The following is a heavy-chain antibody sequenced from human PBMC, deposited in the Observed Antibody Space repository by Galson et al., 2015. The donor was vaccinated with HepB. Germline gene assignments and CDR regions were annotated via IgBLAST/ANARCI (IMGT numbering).Heavy chain of an antibody. CDR3: ARAGGWHVPNWFDP. J-gene: IGHJ5*02. CDR1: GGTFSSYA. Sequence: SVKVSCKASGGTFSSYAISWVRQAPGQGLERMGGIIPIFGTANYAQKFQGRVTITADESTSTAYMELSSLRSEDTAVYYCARAGGWHVPNWFDPWGQGTLVTVSS. V-gene: IGHV1-69*13. CDR2: IIPIFGTA. D-gene: IGHD6-19*01.